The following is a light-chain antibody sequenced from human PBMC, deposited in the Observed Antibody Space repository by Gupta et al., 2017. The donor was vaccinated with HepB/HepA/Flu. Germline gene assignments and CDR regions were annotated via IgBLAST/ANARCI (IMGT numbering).Light chain of an antibody. Sequence: QSVLTQPPSVSGGPGQRVTISCTGSSSNIGAGYDVHWYQQLPGTAPKLLIYGNSNRPSGVPDRFSGSKSGTSASLAITGLQVEDEADYYCQSYDSSLSGVVFGGGTKLTVL. J-gene: IGLJ2*01. CDR2: GNS. V-gene: IGLV1-40*01. CDR1: SSNIGAGYD. CDR3: QSYDSSLSGVV.